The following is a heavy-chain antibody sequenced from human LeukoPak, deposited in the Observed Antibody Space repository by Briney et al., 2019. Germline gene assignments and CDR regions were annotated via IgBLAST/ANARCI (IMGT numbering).Heavy chain of an antibody. CDR1: GFTFSSYW. J-gene: IGHJ4*02. D-gene: IGHD6-13*01. CDR3: AKVRDSSSWYLDY. V-gene: IGHV3-7*03. Sequence: PGGSLRLSCAASGFTFSSYWMSWVRQAPGKGLEWVANIKQDGSEKYYVDSVKGRFTISRDNSKNTLYLQMNSLRAEDTAVYFCAKVRDSSSWYLDYWGQGTLVTVSS. CDR2: IKQDGSEK.